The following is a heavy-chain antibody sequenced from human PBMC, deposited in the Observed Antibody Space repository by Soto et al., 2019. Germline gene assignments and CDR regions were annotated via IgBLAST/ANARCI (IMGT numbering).Heavy chain of an antibody. J-gene: IGHJ4*02. CDR2: IKSKTDGGTT. V-gene: IGHV3-15*01. CDR3: TPDSSEPFNPLDY. CDR1: GFTFSNAW. D-gene: IGHD3-22*01. Sequence: GGSLRLSCAASGFTFSNAWMSWVRQAPGKGLEWVGRIKSKTDGGTTDYAAPVKGRFTISRDDSKNTLYLQMNSLKTEDTAVYYCTPDSSEPFNPLDYWGQGTLVTVSS.